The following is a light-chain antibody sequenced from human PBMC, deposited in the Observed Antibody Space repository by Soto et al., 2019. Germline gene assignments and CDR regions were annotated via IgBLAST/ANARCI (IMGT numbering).Light chain of an antibody. Sequence: DIQMTQSPSTLSASIGDRITISCRASQNIDTWLAWYRQRPGEAPKLLIYTASNLENGVPSRFSGSGSGTAFTLTISSLQPEDFATYYCQQYSDSSRSFGQGTQVE. CDR3: QQYSDSSRS. V-gene: IGKV1-5*03. CDR2: TAS. CDR1: QNIDTW. J-gene: IGKJ1*01.